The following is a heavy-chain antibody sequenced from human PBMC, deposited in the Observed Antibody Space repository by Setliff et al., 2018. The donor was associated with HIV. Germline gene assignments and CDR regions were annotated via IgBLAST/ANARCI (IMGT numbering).Heavy chain of an antibody. CDR1: GGSITTTDYN. CDR3: ATIWVYAVYNWFNP. D-gene: IGHD3-16*01. Sequence: PSETLSLTCSVSGGSITTTDYNWTWIRQSRGKGLAWLGSLYSGGGIYRNPSLKSRVIIFVDTSNNKFSLHLNSVTAADTAVYYCATIWVYAVYNWFNPWGRGTLVTVSS. CDR2: LYSGGGI. J-gene: IGHJ5*02. V-gene: IGHV4-39*01.